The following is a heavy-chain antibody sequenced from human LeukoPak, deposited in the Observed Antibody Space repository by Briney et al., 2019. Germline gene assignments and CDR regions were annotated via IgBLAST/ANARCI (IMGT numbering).Heavy chain of an antibody. CDR2: TYTDVNT. CDR1: GFTVSSSY. J-gene: IGHJ3*02. Sequence: PGGSLRLSCAASGFTVSSSYMSWVRQAPGKGLEWVSITYTDVNTNYADSVTGQFTISRDNSQNTLSLQMNSLGAGDTAVYDCARKNDLFNAAFDIWGQGTVVTVSS. D-gene: IGHD1-1*01. V-gene: IGHV3-53*01. CDR3: ARKNDLFNAAFDI.